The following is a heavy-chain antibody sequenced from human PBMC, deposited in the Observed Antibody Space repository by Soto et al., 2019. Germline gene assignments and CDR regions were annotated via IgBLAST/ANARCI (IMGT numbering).Heavy chain of an antibody. Sequence: GGSLRLSCAASGFTFSSYAMSWVRQAPGKGLEWVSAISGSGGSTYYADSVKGRFTISRDNSKNTLYLQMNSLRAEDTAVYYCAKLGCSSTSCYVEEQGLDYWGQGTLVTVSS. CDR1: GFTFSSYA. J-gene: IGHJ4*02. D-gene: IGHD2-2*01. V-gene: IGHV3-23*01. CDR3: AKLGCSSTSCYVEEQGLDY. CDR2: ISGSGGST.